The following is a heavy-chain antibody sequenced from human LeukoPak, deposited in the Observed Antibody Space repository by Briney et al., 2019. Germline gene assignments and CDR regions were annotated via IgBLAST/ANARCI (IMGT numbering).Heavy chain of an antibody. CDR1: AGFISSYY. CDR3: ARERICFGELLLDY. CDR2: IYYSGCT. Sequence: SETLSLTCPVSAGFISSYYWSWIRQPPGKGLEWIGYIYYSGCTNYKPSLKSRVTISVDTSKNQFSLKLSSVTAADTAVYYCARERICFGELLLDYWGQGTLVTVSS. D-gene: IGHD3-10*01. V-gene: IGHV4-59*01. J-gene: IGHJ4*02.